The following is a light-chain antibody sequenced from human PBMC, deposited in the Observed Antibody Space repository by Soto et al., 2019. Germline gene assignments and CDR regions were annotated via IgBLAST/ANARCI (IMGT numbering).Light chain of an antibody. J-gene: IGKJ3*01. Sequence: AIQLTQSPSSLSASVGDRVTITCRASQGISSALAWYQQKPGKAPKLLIYDASSLESGVPSRFSGSGSGTDFTLTISNLQPEDIATYYCQKHDGVPQFGPGTKVDF. V-gene: IGKV1-13*02. CDR2: DAS. CDR3: QKHDGVPQ. CDR1: QGISSA.